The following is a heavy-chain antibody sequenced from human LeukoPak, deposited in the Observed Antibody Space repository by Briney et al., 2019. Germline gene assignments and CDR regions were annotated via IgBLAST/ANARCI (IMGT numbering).Heavy chain of an antibody. D-gene: IGHD2-21*01. CDR3: ARVSHMSRSYYYYMDV. CDR2: INPSSGGT. J-gene: IGHJ6*03. CDR1: GYTFTGCY. V-gene: IGHV1-2*06. Sequence: ASVKVSCKDSGYTFTGCYMHWVRQAPGQGLEWMGRINPSSGGTNYAQKFQGRVTMTRDTSISTAYMELSRLRSDDTAVYYCARVSHMSRSYYYYMDVWGKGTTVTVSS.